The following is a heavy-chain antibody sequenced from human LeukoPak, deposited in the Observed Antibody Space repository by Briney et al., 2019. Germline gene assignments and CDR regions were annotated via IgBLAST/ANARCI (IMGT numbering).Heavy chain of an antibody. D-gene: IGHD5-12*01. J-gene: IGHJ5*02. Sequence: GGSLRLSCAASGFTFSSYSMSWVRQAPGKGLEWVSSISSSSSYIYYADSVKGRFTISRDNAKNSLYLQMNSLRAEDTAVYYCARDRGTIVATITWGQGTLGTVSS. V-gene: IGHV3-21*01. CDR2: ISSSSSYI. CDR1: GFTFSSYS. CDR3: ARDRGTIVATIT.